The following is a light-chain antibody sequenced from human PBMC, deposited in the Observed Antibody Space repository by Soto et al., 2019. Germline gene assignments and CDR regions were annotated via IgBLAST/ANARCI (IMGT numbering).Light chain of an antibody. J-gene: IGLJ2*01. V-gene: IGLV1-36*01. Sequence: QSVLTQPPSVSEAPRQRVTISCSGSSSNIGNNAVNWYQQLPGKAPKLLIYYDDLLPSGVSERFSGSKSGTSASLAISGLQSEDEADYYCAAWDDSLNGLVFGGGPKVTVL. CDR3: AAWDDSLNGLV. CDR2: YDD. CDR1: SSNIGNNA.